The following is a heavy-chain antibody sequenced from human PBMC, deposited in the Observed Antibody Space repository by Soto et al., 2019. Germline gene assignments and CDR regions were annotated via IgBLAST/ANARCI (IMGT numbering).Heavy chain of an antibody. CDR2: IIPIFSTP. CDR1: GGTFGSYA. V-gene: IGHV1-69*05. D-gene: IGHD6-19*01. CDR3: ARPIHYAFDTSAQSAWFDP. Sequence: QVQLVQSGAEVKKPGSSVKVSCKTSGGTFGSYAISWVRQAPGQGLEWMGGIIPIFSTPNYAQKFQGRVTVTTDESTSTAYMELSSLRSEDTAVYYCARPIHYAFDTSAQSAWFDPWGQGTLVTVSS. J-gene: IGHJ5*02.